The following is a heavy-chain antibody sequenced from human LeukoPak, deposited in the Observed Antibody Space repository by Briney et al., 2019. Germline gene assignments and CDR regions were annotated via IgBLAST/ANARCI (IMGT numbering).Heavy chain of an antibody. CDR2: IIPILGIA. Sequence: ASVKVSCKASGGTFSSYAISWVRQAPGQGLEWMGRIIPILGIANYAQKFQGRVTITADKSTSTAYMELSSLRSEDTAVYYCARERRYCSGGSCNYYYYYGMDVWGQGTTVTVSS. CDR3: ARERRYCSGGSCNYYYYYGMDV. J-gene: IGHJ6*02. D-gene: IGHD2-15*01. V-gene: IGHV1-69*04. CDR1: GGTFSSYA.